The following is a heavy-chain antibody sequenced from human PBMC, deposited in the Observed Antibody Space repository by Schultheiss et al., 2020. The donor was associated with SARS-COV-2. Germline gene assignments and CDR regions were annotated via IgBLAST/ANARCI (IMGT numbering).Heavy chain of an antibody. J-gene: IGHJ4*02. V-gene: IGHV3-69-1*01. CDR1: GFTFSDYY. CDR3: ARAGRMAATYYFDY. D-gene: IGHD2-15*01. CDR2: ISSSSTI. Sequence: GGSLRLSCAASGFTFSDYYMNWVRQAPGKGLEWVSSISSSSTIYYADSVKGRFTISRDNAKNSLYLQMNSLRAEDTAVYYCARAGRMAATYYFDYWGQGTLVTVSS.